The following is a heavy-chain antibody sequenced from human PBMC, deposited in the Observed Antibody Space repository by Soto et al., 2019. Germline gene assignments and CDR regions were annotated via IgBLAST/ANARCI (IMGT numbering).Heavy chain of an antibody. CDR2: IWYDGSNK. CDR1: GFTFSSYG. CDR3: AKDLNYYDSSGYYIFDS. V-gene: IGHV3-30*02. D-gene: IGHD3-22*01. Sequence: GGSLRLSCAASGFTFSSYGMHWVRQAPGKGLEWVAVIWYDGSNKYYADSVKGRFTISRDNSKNTLYLQMNSLRAEDTAVYYCAKDLNYYDSSGYYIFDSWGQGTLVTVSS. J-gene: IGHJ4*02.